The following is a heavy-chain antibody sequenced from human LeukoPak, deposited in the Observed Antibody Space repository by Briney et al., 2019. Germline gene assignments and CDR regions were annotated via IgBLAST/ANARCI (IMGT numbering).Heavy chain of an antibody. V-gene: IGHV3-21*01. J-gene: IGHJ4*02. CDR1: GFTFSSYA. D-gene: IGHD2-2*01. CDR3: ARGPWDIVVVPAAKNLDY. Sequence: PGGSLRLSCAASGFTFSSYAMSWVRQAPGKGLEWVSSISSSSSYIYYADSVKGRFTISRDNAKNSLYLQMNSLRAEDTAVYYCARGPWDIVVVPAAKNLDYWGQGTLVTVSS. CDR2: ISSSSSYI.